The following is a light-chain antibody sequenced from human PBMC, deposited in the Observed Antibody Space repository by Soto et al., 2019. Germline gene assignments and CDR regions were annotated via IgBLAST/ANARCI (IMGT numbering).Light chain of an antibody. Sequence: QSALTQPPSASGSPGQSVTMSCTGTSSDVGDYNYVSWYQQHPGKAPKLIIYEDNKRPSGVPDRFSGSKSGNTASLTVSGLQAEDEADYYCSSYAGSNTFLFGGGTKLTVL. V-gene: IGLV2-8*01. CDR2: EDN. CDR3: SSYAGSNTFL. CDR1: SSDVGDYNY. J-gene: IGLJ3*02.